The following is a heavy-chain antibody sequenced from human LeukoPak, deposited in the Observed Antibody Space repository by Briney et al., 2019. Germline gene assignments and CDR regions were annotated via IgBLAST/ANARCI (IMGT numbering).Heavy chain of an antibody. CDR2: INHRGST. Sequence: SETLSLTCAVYGGSFSGDYWSWIRQPPGKGLECIGEINHRGSTNYNPSLKSRVTISVDTSKNRFSLKLSSVTAADTAVYYCARLELYCSGGSCYSSWFDPWGQGTLVTVSS. J-gene: IGHJ5*02. D-gene: IGHD2-15*01. CDR1: GGSFSGDY. V-gene: IGHV4-34*01. CDR3: ARLELYCSGGSCYSSWFDP.